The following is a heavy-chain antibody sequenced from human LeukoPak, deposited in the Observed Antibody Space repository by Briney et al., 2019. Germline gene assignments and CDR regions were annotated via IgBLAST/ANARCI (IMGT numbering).Heavy chain of an antibody. Sequence: PSETLSLTCTVSGGSISSSSYYWGWIRQPPGKGLEWIGSIYYSGSTYYNPSLKSRVTISVDTSKNQFSLKLSSVTAADTAVYYCARLRIAAAGRGYYYYYMDVWGKGPTVTVSS. D-gene: IGHD6-13*01. J-gene: IGHJ6*03. CDR3: ARLRIAAAGRGYYYYYMDV. CDR1: GGSISSSSYY. CDR2: IYYSGST. V-gene: IGHV4-39*01.